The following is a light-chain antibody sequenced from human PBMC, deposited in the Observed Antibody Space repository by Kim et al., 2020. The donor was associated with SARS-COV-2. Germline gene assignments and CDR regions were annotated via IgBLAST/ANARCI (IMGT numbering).Light chain of an antibody. V-gene: IGLV2-23*02. CDR3: CSYVV. J-gene: IGLJ2*01. CDR1: SSDVGSYNL. Sequence: QSVLTQPASVSGSPGQSITISCTGTSSDVGSYNLVSWYQQHPGKAPKLMIYEVSKRPSGVSNRFSGSKSGNTASLTISGLQAEDEADYYCCSYVVFG. CDR2: EVS.